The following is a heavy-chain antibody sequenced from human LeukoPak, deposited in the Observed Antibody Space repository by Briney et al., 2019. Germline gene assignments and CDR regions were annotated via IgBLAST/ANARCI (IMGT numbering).Heavy chain of an antibody. J-gene: IGHJ3*02. D-gene: IGHD4/OR15-4a*01. CDR1: GFTFDDYA. CDR3: AKGVYGGAFDI. Sequence: PGGSLRLSCAASGFTFDDYAMHWVRQAPGKGLEWVSGISWNSGSIGYADSVKGRFTISRDNAKNSLYLQMNSLRAEDTALYYCAKGVYGGAFDIWGQGTMVTVSS. V-gene: IGHV3-9*01. CDR2: ISWNSGSI.